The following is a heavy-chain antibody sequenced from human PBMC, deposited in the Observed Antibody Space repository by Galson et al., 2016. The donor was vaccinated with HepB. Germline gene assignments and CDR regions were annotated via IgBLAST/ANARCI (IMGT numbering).Heavy chain of an antibody. V-gene: IGHV4-4*02. D-gene: IGHD3-16*01. CDR3: ARALWGKLWNGMDA. CDR1: GVSISNNNW. CDR2: IFHSGTT. Sequence: SETLSLTCSVSGVSISNNNWWTWVRQSPGTGLEWIGEIFHSGTTNFNPAFKSRVLMSVGRSTNQFSLTLNFVTAADTAIYYCARALWGKLWNGMDAWGPGITVTVSS. J-gene: IGHJ6*02.